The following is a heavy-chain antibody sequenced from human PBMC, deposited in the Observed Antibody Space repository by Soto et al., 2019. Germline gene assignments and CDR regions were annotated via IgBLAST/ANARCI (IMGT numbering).Heavy chain of an antibody. D-gene: IGHD6-19*01. V-gene: IGHV3-23*01. J-gene: IGHJ4*02. CDR3: AKELHTSSRWSQVTY. CDR2: IIGSGGST. CDR1: GFTFSSYA. Sequence: GGSLRLSCAASGFTFSSYAMSWVRQAPGKGLEWVSAIIGSGGSTYYADSVKGRFTISRDNSKNTLYLQMNSLRAEDTAVYYCAKELHTSSRWSQVTYWGQGTLVTVDS.